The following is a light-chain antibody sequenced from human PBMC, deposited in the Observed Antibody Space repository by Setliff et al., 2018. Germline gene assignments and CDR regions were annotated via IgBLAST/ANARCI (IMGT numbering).Light chain of an antibody. CDR1: SSDVGGYNY. CDR3: SSYTSSSTYV. Sequence: QSVLTQPASVSGSPGQSITISCTGTSSDVGGYNYVSWYQQHPGKAPKLMIYDVNKRPSGVSNRFSGSKSGNTASLTISGLQAEDEADYYCSSYTSSSTYVFGTGTKVT. J-gene: IGLJ1*01. CDR2: DVN. V-gene: IGLV2-14*01.